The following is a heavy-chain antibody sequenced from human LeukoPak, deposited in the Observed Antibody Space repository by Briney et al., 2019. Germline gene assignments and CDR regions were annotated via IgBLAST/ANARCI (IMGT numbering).Heavy chain of an antibody. D-gene: IGHD6-13*01. V-gene: IGHV3-53*01. CDR3: ARGMKAAAGNYYYYMDV. CDR2: IYSGGST. Sequence: GGSLRLSCAASGFTVSSNYMSWVRQAPGKGLEWVSIIYSGGSTFYADSVKGRFTISRDNAKNSLYLQMNSLRAEDTAVYYCARGMKAAAGNYYYYMDVWGKGTTVTVSS. CDR1: GFTVSSNY. J-gene: IGHJ6*03.